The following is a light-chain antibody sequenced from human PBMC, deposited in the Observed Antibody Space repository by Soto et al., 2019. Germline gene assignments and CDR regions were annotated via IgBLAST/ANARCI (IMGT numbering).Light chain of an antibody. V-gene: IGLV2-14*01. CDR1: NNDISFFNY. CDR3: NTYTSSNTLV. J-gene: IGLJ1*01. Sequence: QSVLTQPASVSGSLGQSITISCTATNNDISFFNYVFWYQQHSGQAPKPIIYEVSSRPSGVSNRFSGSRSGNTASLTLPGLQTEDEADYYCNTYTSSNTLVFASGTKV. CDR2: EVS.